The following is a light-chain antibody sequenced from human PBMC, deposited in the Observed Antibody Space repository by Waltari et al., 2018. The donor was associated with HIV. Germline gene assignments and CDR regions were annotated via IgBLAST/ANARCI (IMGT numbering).Light chain of an antibody. CDR2: YNA. J-gene: IGLJ2*01. CDR1: NIGTNS. CDR3: HVWDTISDHVV. Sequence: SYVLTQPPSVSVAPGQTAKITCVGNNIGTNSVNWYQQKPDQAPVLVIYYNADRPSGIPERFSGSNSGNTATLTINRVEAGDEADYYCHVWDTISDHVVFGGGSKLTVL. V-gene: IGLV3-21*04.